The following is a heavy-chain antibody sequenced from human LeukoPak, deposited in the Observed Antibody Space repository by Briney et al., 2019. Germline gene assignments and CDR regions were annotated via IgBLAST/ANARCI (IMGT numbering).Heavy chain of an antibody. CDR3: ARVRGGVRFLEYTYFDY. CDR2: ISAYNGNT. CDR1: GYTFTSYG. Sequence: ASVKVSCKASGYTFTSYGISWVRQAPGQGLEWMGGISAYNGNTNYAQKLQGRVTMTTDTSTSTAYMELRSLRSDDTAVYYCARVRGGVRFLEYTYFDYWGQGTLVTVSS. D-gene: IGHD3-3*01. J-gene: IGHJ4*02. V-gene: IGHV1-18*01.